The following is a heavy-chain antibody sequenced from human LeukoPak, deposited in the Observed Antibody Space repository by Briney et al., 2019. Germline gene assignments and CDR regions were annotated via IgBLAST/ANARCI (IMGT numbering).Heavy chain of an antibody. D-gene: IGHD3-22*01. CDR2: INHSGST. CDR3: ARHRFYDSSGTLDY. CDR1: GGSFSGYY. J-gene: IGHJ4*02. Sequence: PSETLSLTCAVYGGSFSGYYWSWIRQPPGKGLEWIGEINHSGSTNYNPSLKSRVTISVDTSKNQFSLKLSSVTAADTAVYYCARHRFYDSSGTLDYWGQGTLVTVSS. V-gene: IGHV4-34*01.